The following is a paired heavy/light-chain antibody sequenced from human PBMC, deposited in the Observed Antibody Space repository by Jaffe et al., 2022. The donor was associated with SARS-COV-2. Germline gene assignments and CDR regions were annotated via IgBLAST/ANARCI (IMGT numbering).Heavy chain of an antibody. CDR3: ARDTHSSGTGSFDY. J-gene: IGHJ4*02. CDR2: IDYSGST. D-gene: IGHD3-10*01. Sequence: QVHLQESGPGLVKPSQTLSLTCTVSSGSIDNSDYYWNWIRQHPGKGLEWIGFIDYSGSTNYNPSLKSRITISIDTSKNQFSLKVRSVTAADTAVYYCARDTHSSGTGSFDYWGQGTLVTVSS. V-gene: IGHV4-31*03. CDR1: SGSIDNSDYY.
Light chain of an antibody. J-gene: IGKJ2*01. Sequence: DVVMTQSPDSLAVSLGERATINCRSSQSVLYSSNNKNCLTWYQQKPGQPPKVLIYWASIRESGVPDRFSGSGSGTDFTLTISSLQAEDVAVYYCQQYYESPYTFGQGTKLEIK. V-gene: IGKV4-1*01. CDR2: WAS. CDR1: QSVLYSSNNKNC. CDR3: QQYYESPYT.